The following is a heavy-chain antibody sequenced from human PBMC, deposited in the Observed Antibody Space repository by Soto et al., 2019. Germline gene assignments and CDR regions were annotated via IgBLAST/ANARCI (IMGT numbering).Heavy chain of an antibody. CDR2: INPNSGGT. CDR1: GYTFTGYY. CDR3: AIDTTGYDILTGYYYYYYGMDV. V-gene: IGHV1-2*02. J-gene: IGHJ6*02. D-gene: IGHD3-9*01. Sequence: GPVKVSCKASGYTFTGYYMHWVRQAPGQGLEWMGWINPNSGGTNYAQKFQGRVTMTRDTSISTAYMELSRLRSDDTAVYYCAIDTTGYDILTGYYYYYYGMDVWGQGTTVTVSS.